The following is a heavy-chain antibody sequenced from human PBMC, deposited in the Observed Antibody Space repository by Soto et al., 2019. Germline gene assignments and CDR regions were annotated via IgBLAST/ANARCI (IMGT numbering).Heavy chain of an antibody. CDR2: IVGSGGNI. J-gene: IGHJ6*02. D-gene: IGHD6-19*01. V-gene: IGHV3-23*01. Sequence: EVQLLESGGGLVQPGGSLRLSCAASGFTFSSYAMSWVRQAPGKGLEWVSSIVGSGGNIHYADSVKGRFTISRDNSKNPLYLQMNSLRAEDTAVYYCARERGRRGWYYYCGMDVWGQGTTVTVSS. CDR3: ARERGRRGWYYYCGMDV. CDR1: GFTFSSYA.